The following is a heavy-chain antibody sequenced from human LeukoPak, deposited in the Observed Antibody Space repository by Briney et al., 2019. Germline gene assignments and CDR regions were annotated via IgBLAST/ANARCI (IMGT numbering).Heavy chain of an antibody. D-gene: IGHD2-2*01. Sequence: GASVKVSCKASGYTFTSYDINWVRQATGQGLEWMGWMNLNSGNTGYAQKFHGRVTMTEDTSTDPAYMELSLLRSEDTAVYYCALLPLYQRPPSYYFDYWGQGTLVTVSS. V-gene: IGHV1-8*01. CDR3: ALLPLYQRPPSYYFDY. CDR1: GYTFTSYD. CDR2: MNLNSGNT. J-gene: IGHJ4*02.